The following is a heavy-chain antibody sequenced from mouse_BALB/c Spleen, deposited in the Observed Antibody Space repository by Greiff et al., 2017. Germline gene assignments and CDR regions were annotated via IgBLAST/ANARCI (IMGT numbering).Heavy chain of an antibody. Sequence: VQLQESGPGLVAPSQSLSITCTVSGFSLTSYCVHWVRQPPGKGLVWLGVIWAGGSTNYNSPLMSRLSISKDNAKSQVFLKMNSLPTADTAMYSCARVYGSSYYWYFDVWGEGTTVTVSS. V-gene: IGHV2-9*02. CDR1: GFSLTSYC. CDR3: ARVYGSSYYWYFDV. J-gene: IGHJ1*01. D-gene: IGHD1-1*01. CDR2: IWAGGST.